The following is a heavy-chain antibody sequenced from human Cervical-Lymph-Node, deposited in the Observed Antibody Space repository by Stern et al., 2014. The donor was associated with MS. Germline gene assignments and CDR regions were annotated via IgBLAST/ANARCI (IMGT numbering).Heavy chain of an antibody. D-gene: IGHD1-26*01. CDR1: GFTFEDYG. J-gene: IGHJ5*02. CDR3: ARSDSGTYLNSYDP. CDR2: INWNSATT. V-gene: IGHV3-20*04. Sequence: EVQLVQSGGRVVRPGESLRLSCAASGFTFEDYGMSWVRQVPGKGLEWVSGINWNSATTVYGDSVKGRFTISRDNAKNFLYLQMNSLRAEDTALYYCARSDSGTYLNSYDPWGQGTLVTVSS.